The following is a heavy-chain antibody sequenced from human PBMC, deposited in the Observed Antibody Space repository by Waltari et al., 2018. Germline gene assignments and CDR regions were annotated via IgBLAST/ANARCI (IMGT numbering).Heavy chain of an antibody. D-gene: IGHD2-2*01. Sequence: QVQLQQWGAGLLKPSETLSLTCAVYGGSFSGYYWSWIRQPPGKGLEWIGEINHSGSTNYNPSLKSRVTISVDTSKNQFSLKLSSVTAADTAVYYCARVVEGCSSTSCYEPYFDYWGQGTLVTVSS. CDR3: ARVVEGCSSTSCYEPYFDY. CDR1: GGSFSGYY. J-gene: IGHJ4*02. V-gene: IGHV4-34*01. CDR2: INHSGST.